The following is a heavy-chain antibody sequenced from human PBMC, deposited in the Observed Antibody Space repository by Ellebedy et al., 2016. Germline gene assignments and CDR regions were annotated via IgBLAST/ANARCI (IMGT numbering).Heavy chain of an antibody. Sequence: GGSLRLXCAASGFTFSSYWMHWVRQAPGKGLVWVSRINSDGSSTSYADSVKGRFTISRDNAKNTLYLQMNSLRAEDTAVYYCAREEGQWLVLFAFDIWGQGTMVTVSS. J-gene: IGHJ3*02. D-gene: IGHD6-19*01. CDR2: INSDGSST. CDR3: AREEGQWLVLFAFDI. CDR1: GFTFSSYW. V-gene: IGHV3-74*01.